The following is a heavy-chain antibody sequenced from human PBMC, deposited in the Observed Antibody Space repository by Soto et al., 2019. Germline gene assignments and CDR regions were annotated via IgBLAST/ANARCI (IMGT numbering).Heavy chain of an antibody. J-gene: IGHJ6*02. V-gene: IGHV4-39*01. D-gene: IGHD6-19*01. Sequence: KASETLSLTCTVSGGSISSSSYYWGWIRQPPGKGLEWIGSIYYSGSTYYNPSLKSRVTISVDTSKNQFSLKLSSVTAADTAVYYCARRRKQWLDYYYYYGMDVWGQGTTVTVSS. CDR3: ARRRKQWLDYYYYYGMDV. CDR1: GGSISSSSYY. CDR2: IYYSGST.